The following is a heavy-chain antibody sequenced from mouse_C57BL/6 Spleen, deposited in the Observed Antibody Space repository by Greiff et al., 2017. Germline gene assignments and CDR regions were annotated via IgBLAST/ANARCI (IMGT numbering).Heavy chain of an antibody. CDR3: ARHDYAYAMDY. CDR2: ISSGASYT. V-gene: IGHV5-6*01. CDR1: GFTFSSYG. J-gene: IGHJ4*01. Sequence: EVKVVESGGDLVKPGGSLKLSCAASGFTFSSYGMSWVRQTPDKRLEWVATISSGASYTYYPDSVKGRFTISRDNAKNTLYLQMSSLKSEDTAMYYCARHDYAYAMDYWGQGTSVTVSS. D-gene: IGHD2-13*01.